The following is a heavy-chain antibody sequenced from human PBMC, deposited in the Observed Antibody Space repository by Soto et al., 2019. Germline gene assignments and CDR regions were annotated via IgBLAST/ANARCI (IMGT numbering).Heavy chain of an antibody. V-gene: IGHV3-9*01. CDR3: AKDSKAAGTAFDY. Sequence: EVQLVASGGGLVQPGRSLRLSCAASGFTFDDYAMHWVRQAPGKGLEWVSGISWNSGSIGYADSVKGRFTISRDNAKNSLYLQMNSLRAEDTALYYCAKDSKAAGTAFDYWGQGTLVTVSS. CDR1: GFTFDDYA. CDR2: ISWNSGSI. J-gene: IGHJ4*02. D-gene: IGHD6-13*01.